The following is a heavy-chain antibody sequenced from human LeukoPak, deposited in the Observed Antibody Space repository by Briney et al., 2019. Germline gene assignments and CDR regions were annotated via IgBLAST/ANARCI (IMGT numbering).Heavy chain of an antibody. CDR2: VSAYNGNT. V-gene: IGHV1-18*01. CDR1: GYTFTSYG. J-gene: IGHJ3*02. CDR3: AKQGKNYGDYDQRAFDX. Sequence: ASVKVSCKASGYTFTSYGISWVRQAPGQGLEWMGWVSAYNGNTNYAQKLQGRVTMTTDTSTSTAYMELRSLRSDDTAVYYCAKQGKNYGDYDQRAFDXXXQGTMVTVSS. D-gene: IGHD4-17*01.